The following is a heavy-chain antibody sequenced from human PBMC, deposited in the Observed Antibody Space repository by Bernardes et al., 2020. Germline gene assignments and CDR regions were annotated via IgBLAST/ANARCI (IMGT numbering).Heavy chain of an antibody. CDR3: ASMAARLSAFNI. D-gene: IGHD6-6*01. CDR1: GFTFSSYS. Sequence: GGSLRLSCAASGFTFSSYSMSWVRQAPGKGLEWVASISSSSRYRHYADSLKGRFTISRDNAKNSLYLHVNSLRAEDTAVYYCASMAARLSAFNIWGQGTMVTVTS. V-gene: IGHV3-21*01. CDR2: ISSSSRYR. J-gene: IGHJ3*02.